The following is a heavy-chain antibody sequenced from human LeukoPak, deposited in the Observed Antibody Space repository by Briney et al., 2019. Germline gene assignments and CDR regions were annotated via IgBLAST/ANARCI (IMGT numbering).Heavy chain of an antibody. CDR1: GGSISSSSYY. CDR3: ARYLGYYDFWSGSWYFDF. V-gene: IGHV4-39*01. J-gene: IGHJ2*01. Sequence: SETLSLTCTVSGGSISSSSYYWGWIRQPPGKGLEWIGSIYYSGSTYYNPSLKSRVTISVDTSKNQFSLKLSSVTAADTAVYYCARYLGYYDFWSGSWYFDFWGRGTLVTVSS. CDR2: IYYSGST. D-gene: IGHD3-3*01.